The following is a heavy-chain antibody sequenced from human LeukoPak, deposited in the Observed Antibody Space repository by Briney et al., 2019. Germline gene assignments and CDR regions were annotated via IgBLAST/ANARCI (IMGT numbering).Heavy chain of an antibody. V-gene: IGHV3-48*01. D-gene: IGHD6-19*01. CDR1: GFTFCSYS. CDR2: ISSSSSTI. CDR3: ARGGASSGWYWHY. Sequence: PGVSLSLYCAACGFTFCSYSLKRERPAQGLGLGWVSYISSSSSTIYYAGSVKGRFTISRDNSKNTLYLQMSSLRAEDTAVYFCARGGASSGWYWHYWGQGTLVTVSS. J-gene: IGHJ4*02.